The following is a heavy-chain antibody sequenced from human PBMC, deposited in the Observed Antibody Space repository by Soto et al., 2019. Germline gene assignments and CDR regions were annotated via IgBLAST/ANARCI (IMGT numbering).Heavy chain of an antibody. CDR3: AKESEGANYDFWSGYSFDS. D-gene: IGHD3-3*01. Sequence: EVHLLESGGGLVQPGGSLRLSCAASGFSFSSYAMSWVRQAPGKGLEWVSAISSSGTSTFYADSVRGRFTISRDTSRKTLNLEMNTLRAEDTAFYSCAKESEGANYDFWSGYSFDSWGQGTLVTVAS. CDR2: ISSSGTST. J-gene: IGHJ4*02. V-gene: IGHV3-23*01. CDR1: GFSFSSYA.